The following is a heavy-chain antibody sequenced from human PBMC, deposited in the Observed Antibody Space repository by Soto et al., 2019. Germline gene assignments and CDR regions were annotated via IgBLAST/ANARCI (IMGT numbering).Heavy chain of an antibody. CDR2: ISWNSGSI. D-gene: IGHD5-12*01. CDR1: GFTFDDYA. V-gene: IGHV3-9*01. Sequence: PGGSLRLSCAASGFTFDDYAMHWVRQAPGKGLEWVSGISWNSGSIGYADSVKGRFTISRDNAKNSLYLQMNSLRAEDTALYYCAKIGGYDLHTFDYWGQGTLVTVSS. J-gene: IGHJ4*02. CDR3: AKIGGYDLHTFDY.